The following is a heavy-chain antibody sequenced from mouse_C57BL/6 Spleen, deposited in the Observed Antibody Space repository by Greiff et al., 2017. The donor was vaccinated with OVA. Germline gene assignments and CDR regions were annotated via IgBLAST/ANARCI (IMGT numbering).Heavy chain of an antibody. V-gene: IGHV1-50*01. D-gene: IGHD1-1*01. Sequence: VQLQQPGAELVKPGASVKLSCKASGYTFTSYWMQWVKQRPGQGLEWIGEIDPSNSYTNYNQKFKGKATLTVDTSSSTAYMQRSSLTSEDSAVYYCARRGHGSTHGGYFDVWGTGTTGTVSS. CDR1: GYTFTSYW. J-gene: IGHJ1*03. CDR3: ARRGHGSTHGGYFDV. CDR2: IDPSNSYT.